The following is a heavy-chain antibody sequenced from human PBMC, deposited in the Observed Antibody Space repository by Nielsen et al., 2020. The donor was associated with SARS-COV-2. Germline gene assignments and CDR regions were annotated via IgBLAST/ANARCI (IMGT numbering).Heavy chain of an antibody. J-gene: IGHJ4*02. CDR3: ARDGARYSSSWYGGLFDY. CDR1: GYTFTGYY. Sequence: ASVKVSCKASGYTFTGYYMHWVRQAPGQGLEWMGRINPNSGGTNYAQKLQGRVTMTTDTSTSTAYMELRSLRSDDTAVYYCARDGARYSSSWYGGLFDYWGQGTLVTVSS. CDR2: INPNSGGT. V-gene: IGHV1-2*06. D-gene: IGHD6-13*01.